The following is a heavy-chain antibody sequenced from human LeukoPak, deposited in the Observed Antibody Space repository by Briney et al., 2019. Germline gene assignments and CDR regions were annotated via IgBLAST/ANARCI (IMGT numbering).Heavy chain of an antibody. Sequence: PGGSLRLSCAASGFTFDDYGMSWVRQAPGKGLEWVSGINWNGATTTYADSVKGRFTISRDNAKNSLYLQMNSLRAEDTAFYYCARDHDTLLVVDRGFEVWGQGTTVTVSP. CDR3: ARDHDTLLVVDRGFEV. V-gene: IGHV3-20*04. CDR1: GFTFDDYG. CDR2: INWNGATT. D-gene: IGHD3-22*01. J-gene: IGHJ3*01.